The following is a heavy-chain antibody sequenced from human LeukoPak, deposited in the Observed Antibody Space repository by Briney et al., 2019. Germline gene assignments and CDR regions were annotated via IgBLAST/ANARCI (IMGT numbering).Heavy chain of an antibody. V-gene: IGHV3-21*01. CDR2: ISSSSRFI. D-gene: IGHD3-10*01. CDR1: GISFSNYS. J-gene: IGHJ6*03. CDR3: ARTGNGGFGEFLYYYYYMDV. Sequence: PGGSLRLSCAASGISFSNYSMNWVRQAPGKGLEWVSLISSSSRFIYYGDSVKGRFTSSRDNAKKSLYLQMNSLRAEDTAVYYCARTGNGGFGEFLYYYYYMDVWGKGTTVTVSS.